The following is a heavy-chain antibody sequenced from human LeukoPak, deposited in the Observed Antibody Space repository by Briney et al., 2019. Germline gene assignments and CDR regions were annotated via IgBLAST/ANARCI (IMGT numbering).Heavy chain of an antibody. CDR1: GFTFSSYE. CDR3: ARSEQLSGYYFDY. CDR2: ISSSGSSI. J-gene: IGHJ4*02. V-gene: IGHV3-48*03. D-gene: IGHD3-10*01. Sequence: PGGSLRLSCAASGFTFSSYEMNWVRQAPGKGLEGVSYISSSGSSIYYADSVKGRFTISRDNAKNSLYLQMNSLRAEDTAVYYCARSEQLSGYYFDYWGQGTLVTVSS.